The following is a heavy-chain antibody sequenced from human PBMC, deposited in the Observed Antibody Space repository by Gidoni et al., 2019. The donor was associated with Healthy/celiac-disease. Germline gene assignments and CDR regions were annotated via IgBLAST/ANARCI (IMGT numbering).Heavy chain of an antibody. J-gene: IGHJ6*02. D-gene: IGHD2-15*01. V-gene: IGHV4-61*07. CDR2: T. Sequence: TNYNPSLKSRVTISVDTSKNQFSLKLSSVTAADTAVYYCARLVVAATDYYYGMDVWGQGTTVTVSS. CDR3: ARLVVAATDYYYGMDV.